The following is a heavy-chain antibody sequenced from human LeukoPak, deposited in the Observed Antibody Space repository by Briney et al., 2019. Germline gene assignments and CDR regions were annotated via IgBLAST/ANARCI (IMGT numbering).Heavy chain of an antibody. CDR3: ARIPYCSSTSCFQYYFDY. Sequence: ASVKVSCKASGYTFTGYYMHWVRQAPGQGLKWMGWINPNSGGTNYAQKFQGRVTMTRDTSISTAYMELSRLRSDDTAVYYCARIPYCSSTSCFQYYFDYWGQGTLVTVSS. D-gene: IGHD2-2*01. CDR1: GYTFTGYY. CDR2: INPNSGGT. J-gene: IGHJ4*02. V-gene: IGHV1-2*02.